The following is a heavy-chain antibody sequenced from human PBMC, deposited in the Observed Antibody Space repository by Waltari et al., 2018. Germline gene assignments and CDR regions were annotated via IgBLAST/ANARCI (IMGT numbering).Heavy chain of an antibody. V-gene: IGHV4-34*01. D-gene: IGHD6-6*01. CDR3: ARHLNWQLATN. CDR2: INHSGST. J-gene: IGHJ4*02. CDR1: GGSFSGYY. Sequence: QVQLQQWGAGLLKPSETLSLTCAVYGGSFSGYYWSWIRQPPGKGLEWIGEINHSGSTNYNPSLKSRVTISVDTSKNQFSLKLSSVTAADTAVYYCARHLNWQLATNWGQGTLVTVSS.